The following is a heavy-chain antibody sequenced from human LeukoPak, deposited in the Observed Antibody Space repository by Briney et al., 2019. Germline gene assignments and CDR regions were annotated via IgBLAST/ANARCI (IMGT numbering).Heavy chain of an antibody. Sequence: SETLSLTCTVSGVSISSSNSYWGWIRQPPGKGLEWIGSIYYSGNNYYNASLKGQVSISIDTSKHQFSLRLTSVTAAYTAVHYCARQTGSGLFILPGGQGTLVTVSS. D-gene: IGHD3/OR15-3a*01. CDR2: IYYSGNN. CDR3: ARQTGSGLFILP. V-gene: IGHV4-39*01. CDR1: GVSISSSNSY. J-gene: IGHJ4*02.